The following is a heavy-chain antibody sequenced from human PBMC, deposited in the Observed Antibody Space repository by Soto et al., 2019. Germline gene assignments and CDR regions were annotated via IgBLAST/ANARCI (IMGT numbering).Heavy chain of an antibody. J-gene: IGHJ6*02. V-gene: IGHV1-69*13. CDR3: ARAALVHGDYYYYGMDV. Sequence: SVKVSCKASGGTFSSYAISWVRQAPGQGLEWMGGIIPIFGTANYAQKFQGRVTITADESTSTAYMELSSLRSEDTAVYYCARAALVHGDYYYYGMDVWGQGTTVTVSS. CDR1: GGTFSSYA. CDR2: IIPIFGTA. D-gene: IGHD6-13*01.